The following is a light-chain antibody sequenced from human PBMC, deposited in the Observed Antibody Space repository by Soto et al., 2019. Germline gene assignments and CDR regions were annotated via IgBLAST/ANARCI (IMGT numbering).Light chain of an antibody. CDR2: RND. J-gene: IGLJ2*01. CDR1: NSNIGSNT. V-gene: IGLV1-44*01. CDR3: SSWDDSLNVF. Sequence: QSVLTQPPSTSGTPGQRVTISCSGSNSNIGSNTVNWYQQLPGTAPKVVIYRNDQRPSGVRDRFSGSKSGSSATLAISGLQSEDEADYYCSSWDDSLNVFFGGGTKLTVL.